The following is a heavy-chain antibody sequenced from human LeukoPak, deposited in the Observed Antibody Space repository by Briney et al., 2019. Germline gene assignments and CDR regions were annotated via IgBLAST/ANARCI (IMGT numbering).Heavy chain of an antibody. CDR1: GFTFSTYW. CDR2: IKTDGSST. V-gene: IGHV3-74*01. J-gene: IGHJ4*02. Sequence: GGSLRLSCAASGFTFSTYWMHCVRQAPGKGVVWVSLIKTDGSSTTYADSVKGRVTVSRDNAKNTLYLQMNSLRDEDTAVYYCARGYYTIGDYWGQGTLVTVSS. CDR3: ARGYYTIGDY. D-gene: IGHD3-3*01.